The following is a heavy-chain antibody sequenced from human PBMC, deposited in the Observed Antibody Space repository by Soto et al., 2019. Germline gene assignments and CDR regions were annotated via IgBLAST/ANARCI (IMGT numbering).Heavy chain of an antibody. CDR3: AKVTPPPLYDILTGDHDAFDI. V-gene: IGHV4-31*03. D-gene: IGHD3-9*01. CDR1: GGSISSGGYY. Sequence: QVQLQESGPGLVKPSQTLSLTCTVSGGSISSGGYYWSWIRQHPGKGLEWIGYIYYSGSTYYNPSLKSRVTISVDTSKNQFSLKLSPVPAADTAVYYCAKVTPPPLYDILTGDHDAFDIWGQGTMVTVSS. CDR2: IYYSGST. J-gene: IGHJ3*02.